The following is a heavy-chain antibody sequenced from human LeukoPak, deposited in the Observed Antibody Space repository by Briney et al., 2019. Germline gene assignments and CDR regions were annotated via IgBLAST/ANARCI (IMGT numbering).Heavy chain of an antibody. CDR2: ISSSSSYT. J-gene: IGHJ4*02. CDR1: GFTFSDYY. CDR3: ARAPLLSDVDY. V-gene: IGHV3-11*06. D-gene: IGHD3-10*01. Sequence: PGGSLRLSCAASGFTFSDYYMSWIRQAPGKGLEWASYISSSSSYTNYADSVKGRFTISRDNAKNSLYLQMNSLRAEDTAVYYCARAPLLSDVDYWGQGTLVTVSS.